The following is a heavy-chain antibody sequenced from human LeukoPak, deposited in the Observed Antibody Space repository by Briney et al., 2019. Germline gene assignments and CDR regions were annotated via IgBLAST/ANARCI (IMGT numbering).Heavy chain of an antibody. CDR2: ISGSGVST. V-gene: IGHV3-23*01. CDR1: GFTFSTYA. CDR3: AKGVGYMDV. Sequence: GGSLRLSCAASGFTFSTYAMSWVRQAPGKGLEWVSTISGSGVSTYYADSVKGRFTISRDNSKNTLYLQMNSLRAEDTAVYYCAKGVGYMDVWGKGTTVTISS. J-gene: IGHJ6*03.